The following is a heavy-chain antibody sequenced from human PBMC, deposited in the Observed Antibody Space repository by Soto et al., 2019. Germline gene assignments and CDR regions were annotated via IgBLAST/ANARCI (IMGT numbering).Heavy chain of an antibody. D-gene: IGHD2-2*01. CDR1: GGSISGYY. V-gene: IGHV4-59*01. CDR3: ARDSAVGSSKRGFEY. Sequence: VQLQESGPRLVRPSETLSLSCTVSGGSISGYYWNWIRQPPGRGLEWIGYISNAGNTNYNPSLKGRASISVDTCNNQVSLNLRAVTAEDTGLYYCARDSAVGSSKRGFEYWGQGTLVTVSS. CDR2: ISNAGNT. J-gene: IGHJ4*02.